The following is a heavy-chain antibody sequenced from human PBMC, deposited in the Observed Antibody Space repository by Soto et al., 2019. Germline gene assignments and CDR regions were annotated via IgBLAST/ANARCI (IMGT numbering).Heavy chain of an antibody. CDR3: AREDYYDTGYYVV. D-gene: IGHD3-9*01. CDR2: IYTSGTT. J-gene: IGHJ4*02. V-gene: IGHV4-4*07. CDR1: GRSMSGYY. Sequence: SETLSLTCTVSGRSMSGYYWSWIRQPAGERLEWIGRIYTSGTTDFNPSLKGRVTMSVDTSKNQFSLKLTSVTAADTALYYCAREDYYDTGYYVVWGQGTQVTVPQ.